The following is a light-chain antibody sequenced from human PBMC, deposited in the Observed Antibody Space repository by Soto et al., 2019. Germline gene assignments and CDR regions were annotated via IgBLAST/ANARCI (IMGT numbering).Light chain of an antibody. Sequence: DFQMTQSPSSLSASVGDRVSITCRASQSIGTSLNWYQQKPGKAPKLLIYSASTLQGGGPSRFSGSGSGTDFTRTISSLQPEDFATYYCQQSYTAPFTFGPGTKVDVK. V-gene: IGKV1-39*01. CDR2: SAS. CDR3: QQSYTAPFT. J-gene: IGKJ3*01. CDR1: QSIGTS.